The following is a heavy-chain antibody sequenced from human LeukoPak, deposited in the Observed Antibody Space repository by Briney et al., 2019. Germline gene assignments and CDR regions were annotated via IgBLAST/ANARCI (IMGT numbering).Heavy chain of an antibody. D-gene: IGHD3-10*01. CDR2: FDPEDGET. CDR3: ATEDGMVRGLFDY. J-gene: IGHJ4*02. V-gene: IGHV1-24*01. CDR1: GYTLTELS. Sequence: ASVKVSCKVSGYTLTELSIHWVRQTPGNGLERMGGFDPEDGETIYAQKFQGRVTMTEGTSPDTAYTERSRLRAEDTRVYYCATEDGMVRGLFDYWGQGTLVTVSS.